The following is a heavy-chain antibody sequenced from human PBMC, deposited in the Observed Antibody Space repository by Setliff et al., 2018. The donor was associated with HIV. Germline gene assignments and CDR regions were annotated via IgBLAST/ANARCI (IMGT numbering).Heavy chain of an antibody. V-gene: IGHV4-38-2*01. J-gene: IGHJ4*02. CDR1: GYSISSGYY. Sequence: SETLSLTCAVSGYSISSGYYGGWIRQPPGKGLEWIGDIYHSGSTYYNPSLESRVTISVDTSKNQFSLKVSSVTAADTAVYYCARVSSTYWYLDYWGQGTLVTVSS. CDR3: ARVSSTYWYLDY. CDR2: IYHSGST. D-gene: IGHD2-15*01.